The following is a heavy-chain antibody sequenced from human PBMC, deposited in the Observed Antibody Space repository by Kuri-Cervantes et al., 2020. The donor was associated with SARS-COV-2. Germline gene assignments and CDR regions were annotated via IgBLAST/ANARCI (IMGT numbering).Heavy chain of an antibody. D-gene: IGHD3-10*01. CDR3: ARVRGSIASVGEEWFDP. Sequence: GSLRLSCTVSGDSISSSSYYWGWIRQPPGKGLEWIGTIYYSGSTDYNPSLKSRVTISVDTSKNQFSLKLRSVAAADTAVYYCARVRGSIASVGEEWFDPWGQGTLVTVSS. CDR1: GDSISSSSYY. CDR2: IYYSGST. J-gene: IGHJ5*02. V-gene: IGHV4-39*07.